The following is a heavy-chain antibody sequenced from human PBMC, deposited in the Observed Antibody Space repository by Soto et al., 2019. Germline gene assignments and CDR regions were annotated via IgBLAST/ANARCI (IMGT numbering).Heavy chain of an antibody. D-gene: IGHD2-8*01. CDR1: GGSISHYY. J-gene: IGHJ5*02. CDR2: AYYSGST. CDR3: ARDRSTYGGGGTGEVKENWFDP. Sequence: SETLSLTCSVSGGSISHYYCIWSRHSLFKGLEWIGYAYYSGSTDYNPSLKSRVTMSVDTSKNQVSLKLNSVTTADTAVYYCARDRSTYGGGGTGEVKENWFDPWGPGTLVTVSS. V-gene: IGHV4-59*01.